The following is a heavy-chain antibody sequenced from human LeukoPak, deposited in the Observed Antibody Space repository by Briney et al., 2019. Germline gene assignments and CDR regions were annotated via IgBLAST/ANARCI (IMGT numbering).Heavy chain of an antibody. J-gene: IGHJ5*02. CDR3: ASHVVPAAIFEGWFDP. CDR2: IYTSGST. CDR1: GGSISSYY. V-gene: IGHV4-4*09. Sequence: SETLSLTCTVSGGSISSYYWSWIRQPPGKGLEWIGYIYTSGSTNYNPSLKSRVTISVDTSKNQFSLKLSSVTAADTAVYYCASHVVPAAIFEGWFDPWGQGTLVTVSS. D-gene: IGHD2-2*02.